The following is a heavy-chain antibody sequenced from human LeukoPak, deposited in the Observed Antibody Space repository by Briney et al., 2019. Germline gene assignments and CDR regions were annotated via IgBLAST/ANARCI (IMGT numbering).Heavy chain of an antibody. J-gene: IGHJ4*02. V-gene: IGHV3-21*01. CDR1: GFTFNSYS. CDR2: ISSSSSYI. Sequence: GGSLRLSCAASGFTFNSYSMNWVRQAPGKGLEWVSSISSSSSYIYYADSVKGRFTISRDNAKNSLYLQMNSLRAEDTAVYYCARVPYSYDSSGYSDYWGQGTLVTVSS. D-gene: IGHD3-22*01. CDR3: ARVPYSYDSSGYSDY.